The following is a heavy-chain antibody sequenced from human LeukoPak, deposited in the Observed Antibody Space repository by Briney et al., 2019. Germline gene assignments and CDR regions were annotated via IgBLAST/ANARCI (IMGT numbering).Heavy chain of an antibody. CDR3: ARHPGPVDFFDS. D-gene: IGHD2-8*02. J-gene: IGHJ4*02. V-gene: IGHV4-59*08. CDR1: GGSISSYY. Sequence: KSSETLSLTCTVSGGSISSYYWSWIRQPPGKGLEWIAYIYYSGSTNYNPSLKSRVTISVDTSKNQFSLKLSSVTAADTAIYYCARHPGPVDFFDSWGQGTLVTVSS. CDR2: IYYSGST.